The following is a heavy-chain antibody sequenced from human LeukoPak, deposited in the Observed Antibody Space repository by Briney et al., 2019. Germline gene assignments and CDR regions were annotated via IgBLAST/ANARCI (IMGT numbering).Heavy chain of an antibody. J-gene: IGHJ1*01. CDR1: GFTFDDYA. CDR3: TTPAAGPRAEYSQY. Sequence: GSLRLSCAASGFTFDDYAMHWVRQAPGKGLEWVAVISYDGSNKYYADSLKGRFTVSRDNAKNSLYLQMNSLAVKDTAVYYCTTPAAGPRAEYSQYWGQGTLVTVSP. CDR2: ISYDGSNK. D-gene: IGHD6-13*01. V-gene: IGHV3-30-3*01.